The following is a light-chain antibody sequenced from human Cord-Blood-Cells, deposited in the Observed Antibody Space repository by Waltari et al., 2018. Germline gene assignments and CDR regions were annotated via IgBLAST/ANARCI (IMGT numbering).Light chain of an antibody. J-gene: IGLJ1*01. CDR3: SSYAGSNAYV. CDR1: SSYGVVYNY. Sequence: QSALTQPPSASGSPGQSVTISCSGTSSYGVVYNYVSWYQQHPGTAPKLRIYEVSKRPSGVPDRFSGSKSGNTASLTVSGLQAEDEADYYCSSYAGSNAYVFGTGTKVTVL. V-gene: IGLV2-8*01. CDR2: EVS.